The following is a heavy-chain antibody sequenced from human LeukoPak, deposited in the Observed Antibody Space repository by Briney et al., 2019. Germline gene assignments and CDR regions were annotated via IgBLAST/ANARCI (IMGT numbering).Heavy chain of an antibody. Sequence: GESLKISCKGSEYIFTSYWIAWVRQTPGKGLELIGIIYPSDSDTRYTPSFQGQVTISADKSSSPAYLQCTELKASDTAMYYCARLGYCTSISCYAFDYWGQGTLVTVSS. D-gene: IGHD2-2*01. J-gene: IGHJ4*02. V-gene: IGHV5-51*01. CDR2: IYPSDSDT. CDR3: ARLGYCTSISCYAFDY. CDR1: EYIFTSYW.